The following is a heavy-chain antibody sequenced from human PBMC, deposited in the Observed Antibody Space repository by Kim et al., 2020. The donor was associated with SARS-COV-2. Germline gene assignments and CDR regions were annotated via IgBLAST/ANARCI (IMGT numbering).Heavy chain of an antibody. D-gene: IGHD4-17*01. V-gene: IGHV3-33*01. Sequence: YADSVKGRFTISRDNSKNTLYLQMNSLRAEDTAVYYCARDGYGDYGAFDYCGQGTLVTVSS. J-gene: IGHJ4*02. CDR3: ARDGYGDYGAFDY.